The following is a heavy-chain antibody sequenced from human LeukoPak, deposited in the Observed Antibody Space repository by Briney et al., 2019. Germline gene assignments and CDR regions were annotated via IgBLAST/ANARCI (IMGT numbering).Heavy chain of an antibody. CDR2: IYTSGST. CDR1: GGSISSYY. Sequence: PSETLSLTCTVSGGSISSYYWSWIRQPAGKGLEWIGRIYTSGSTNYNPSLKSRVTMSVDTSKNQFSLKLSSVTAADTAVYYCARDGSAHSFWSGYYGYYYGMDVWGQGITVTVSS. J-gene: IGHJ6*02. CDR3: ARDGSAHSFWSGYYGYYYGMDV. V-gene: IGHV4-4*07. D-gene: IGHD3-3*01.